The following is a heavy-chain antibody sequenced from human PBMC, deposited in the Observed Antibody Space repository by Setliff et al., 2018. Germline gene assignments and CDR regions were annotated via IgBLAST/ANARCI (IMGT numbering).Heavy chain of an antibody. J-gene: IGHJ6*03. CDR3: ARSSISCYYACNYNYMDV. CDR2: VSYGGST. V-gene: IGHV4-59*08. D-gene: IGHD2-2*01. Sequence: SETLSLTCAVSGAAISTYHWSWLRQPPGKGLEWIGYVSYGGSTKYNPSLESRVTISLDAPKNQFSLKLTSVTAADTAIYYCARSSISCYYACNYNYMDVWGKGTTVTVSS. CDR1: GAAISTYH.